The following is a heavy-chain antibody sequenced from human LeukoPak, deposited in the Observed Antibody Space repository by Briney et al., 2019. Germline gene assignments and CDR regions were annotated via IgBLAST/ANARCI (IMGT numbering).Heavy chain of an antibody. V-gene: IGHV3-64D*06. J-gene: IGHJ4*02. CDR1: GFTLTWHV. CDR2: IHHNGEMI. Sequence: GGSLRLSCAASGFTLTWHVMHWVRQAPGKALEYVSFIHHNGEMISYAESVRGRSTVSRDNSKNTLFLELSSLRTDDTAVYYCVRDMSGKYSFDYWGQGTLVIVST. CDR3: VRDMSGKYSFDY. D-gene: IGHD1-26*01.